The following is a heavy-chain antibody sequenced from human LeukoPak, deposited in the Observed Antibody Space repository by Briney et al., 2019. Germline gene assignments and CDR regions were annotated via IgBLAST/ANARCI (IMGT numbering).Heavy chain of an antibody. CDR3: ARAAHTTYVLGRYYYYAMDV. Sequence: GGSLRLSCAASGFTFSSYTMDWVRQAPGKGLEWVARISYAGSNNYYADSVKGRFTISSDNPKNTLYLQMDSVRAEDTAVYYCARAAHTTYVLGRYYYYAMDVWGQGTTVTVSS. CDR2: ISYAGSNN. V-gene: IGHV3-30-3*01. J-gene: IGHJ6*02. CDR1: GFTFSSYT. D-gene: IGHD3-10*01.